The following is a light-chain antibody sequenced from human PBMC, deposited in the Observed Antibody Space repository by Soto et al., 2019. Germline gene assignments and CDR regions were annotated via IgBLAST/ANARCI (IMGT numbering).Light chain of an antibody. Sequence: QSVLTQPPSVSGAPGQRVTISCTGSSSNIGAGYDVHWYQQLPGTAPKLLIYGNSNRPSGVPDRFSGSKSGTSASLAITGLQAEDEADYYCQSYGSSLSGWKVFGGGTKLTVL. J-gene: IGLJ2*01. CDR2: GNS. V-gene: IGLV1-40*01. CDR1: SSNIGAGYD. CDR3: QSYGSSLSGWKV.